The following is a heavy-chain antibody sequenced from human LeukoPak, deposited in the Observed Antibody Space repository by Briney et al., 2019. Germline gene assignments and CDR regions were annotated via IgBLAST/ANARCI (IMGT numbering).Heavy chain of an antibody. CDR2: ISYDGSNK. CDR3: ARQGGAVAGSLDY. CDR1: GFTFSSYA. Sequence: GGSLRLSCAASGFTFSSYAMHWVRQAPGKGLEWVAVISYDGSNKYYADSVKGRFTISRDNSKNTLYLQMNSLRAEDTAVYYCARQGGAVAGSLDYWGQGTLVTVSS. D-gene: IGHD6-19*01. V-gene: IGHV3-30-3*01. J-gene: IGHJ4*02.